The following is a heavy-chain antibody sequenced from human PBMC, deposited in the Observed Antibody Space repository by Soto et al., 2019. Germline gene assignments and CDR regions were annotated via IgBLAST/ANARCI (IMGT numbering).Heavy chain of an antibody. CDR1: GESFSGYI. Sequence: QVQLQQSGAGLLKPSETLSLTCAVYGESFSGYIWTWIRQTPGKGLQWIGQINHSGSAYYNPSLKRRVPISVATFPSQSALALGAVTASDSAVYDCAEGFITGSHYAGGWYYFDSWGQGTQVTVSS. V-gene: IGHV4-34*01. J-gene: IGHJ4*02. D-gene: IGHD6-19*01. CDR3: AEGFITGSHYAGGWYYFDS. CDR2: INHSGSA.